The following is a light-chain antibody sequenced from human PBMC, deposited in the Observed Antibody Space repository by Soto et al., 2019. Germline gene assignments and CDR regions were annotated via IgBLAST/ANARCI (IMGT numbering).Light chain of an antibody. V-gene: IGLV2-14*01. Sequence: QSVLTQPASVSGSPGQSITISCTGTSSDVGGYNYVSWYQQHPGKAPKLMIYEVSNRPSGVSNRISGSKSGNTASLTISGLQAEDEADYYCSPYTSSSTLLFGTGTKVTVL. CDR3: SPYTSSSTLL. J-gene: IGLJ1*01. CDR1: SSDVGGYNY. CDR2: EVS.